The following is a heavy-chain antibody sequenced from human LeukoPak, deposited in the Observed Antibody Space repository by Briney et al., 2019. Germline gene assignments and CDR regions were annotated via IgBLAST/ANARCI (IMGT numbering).Heavy chain of an antibody. CDR3: ARDNLHYDILTGYYKEPGYYYYYGMDV. CDR1: GYTFTSYG. V-gene: IGHV1-18*01. Sequence: ASVKVSCKASGYTFTSYGISWVRQAPGQGLEWMAWISAYNGNTNYAQKLQGRVTMTTDTSTSTAYMELRSLRSDDTAVYYCARDNLHYDILTGYYKEPGYYYYYGMDVWGQGTTVTVSS. J-gene: IGHJ6*02. CDR2: ISAYNGNT. D-gene: IGHD3-9*01.